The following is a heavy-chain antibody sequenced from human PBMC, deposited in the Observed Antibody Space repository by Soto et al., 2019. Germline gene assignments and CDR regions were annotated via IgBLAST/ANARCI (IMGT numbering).Heavy chain of an antibody. V-gene: IGHV4-4*07. CDR2: IYTSGST. J-gene: IGHJ3*02. CDR3: ARVRTNAYAEDFDI. CDR1: GGSISSYY. D-gene: IGHD2-2*01. Sequence: SETLSLTCTVSGGSISSYYWSWIRQPAGKGLEWIGRIYTSGSTNYNPSLKSRVTMSVDTSKNQFSLKLSSVTAADTAVYYCARVRTNAYAEDFDIWGQGTMVTVSS.